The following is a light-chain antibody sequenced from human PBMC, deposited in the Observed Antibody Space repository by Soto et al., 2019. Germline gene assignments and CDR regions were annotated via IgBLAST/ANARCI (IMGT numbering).Light chain of an antibody. Sequence: QSVLTQPPSVSGAPGQRVTISCTGSSSNIGGGYDVHWYQQLPGTAPKLLIYGNSNRPSGVPDRFSGSKSGTSASLAITGLQAEDEADYSCQSYDSSLSGWVFGGGTKLTVL. CDR2: GNS. CDR3: QSYDSSLSGWV. J-gene: IGLJ3*02. V-gene: IGLV1-40*01. CDR1: SSNIGGGYD.